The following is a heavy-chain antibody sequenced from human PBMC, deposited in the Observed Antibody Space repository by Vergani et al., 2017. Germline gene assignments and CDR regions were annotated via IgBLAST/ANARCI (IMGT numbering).Heavy chain of an antibody. CDR1: GGSFSGYY. J-gene: IGHJ6*03. D-gene: IGHD6-6*01. Sequence: QVQLQQWGAGLLKPSETLSLTCAVYGGSFSGYYWSWIRQPPGKGLEWIGEINHSGSTNYNPSLKSRVTISVATSKNQFSLKLSSVTAADTAVYYCARVLCGVAARPTPLYMDVWGKGTTVTVSS. CDR3: ARVLCGVAARPTPLYMDV. CDR2: INHSGST. V-gene: IGHV4-34*01.